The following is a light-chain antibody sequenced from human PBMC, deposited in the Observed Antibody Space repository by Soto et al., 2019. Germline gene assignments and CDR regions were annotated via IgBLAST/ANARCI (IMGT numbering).Light chain of an antibody. Sequence: EVVLTQSPDTLSLSPGETATLSCRASQAVTGNYLAWYQQKPGQAPRLLIYGTSNRATGIPDRFSGSGSGTDFTLTISRLENEDFAVYYCQQCGPSLRYTFGQGTKLEI. CDR3: QQCGPSLRYT. J-gene: IGKJ2*01. CDR2: GTS. V-gene: IGKV3-20*01. CDR1: QAVTGNY.